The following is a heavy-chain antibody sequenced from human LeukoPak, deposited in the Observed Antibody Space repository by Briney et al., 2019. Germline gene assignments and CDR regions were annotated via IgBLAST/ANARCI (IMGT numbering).Heavy chain of an antibody. D-gene: IGHD1-1*01. CDR2: ISSSGGII. Sequence: GGSLRLSCAASGFTFRSYSMNWVRQAPGQGLEWVSFISSSGGIIHYADSVKGRFTISRDNAKNSVYLEMNSLRAGDTAVYYCARGDSTGTNLDHWGQGTLVTVSS. CDR3: ARGDSTGTNLDH. J-gene: IGHJ4*02. CDR1: GFTFRSYS. V-gene: IGHV3-48*04.